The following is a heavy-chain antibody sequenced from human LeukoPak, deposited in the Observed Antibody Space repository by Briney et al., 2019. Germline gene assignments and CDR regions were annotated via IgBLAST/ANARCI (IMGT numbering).Heavy chain of an antibody. D-gene: IGHD6-13*01. CDR2: IYYSGST. CDR3: ARVLPGDIAAAVNWFDP. CDR1: TFSSYA. J-gene: IGHJ5*02. V-gene: IGHV4-39*07. Sequence: TFSSYAMTWVRQAPGKGLEWIGSIYYSGSTYYNPSLKSRVTISVDTSKNQFSLKLSSVTAADTAVYYCARVLPGDIAAAVNWFDPWGQGTLVTVSS.